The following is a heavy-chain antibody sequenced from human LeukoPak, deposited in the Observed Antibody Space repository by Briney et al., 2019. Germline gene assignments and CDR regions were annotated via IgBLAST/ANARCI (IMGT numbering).Heavy chain of an antibody. J-gene: IGHJ4*02. V-gene: IGHV1-18*01. CDR3: ARDIPPDYGDYDDFDY. CDR2: ISAYNGNT. Sequence: GASVKFSCKASGYTFTSYGISWVRQAPGQGLEWMGWISAYNGNTNYAQKLQGRVTMTTDTSTSTAYMELRSLRSDDTAVYYCARDIPPDYGDYDDFDYWGQGTLVTVSS. CDR1: GYTFTSYG. D-gene: IGHD4-17*01.